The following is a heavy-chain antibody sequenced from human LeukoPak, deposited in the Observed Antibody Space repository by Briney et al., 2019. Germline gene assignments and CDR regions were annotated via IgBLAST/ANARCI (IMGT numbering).Heavy chain of an antibody. CDR1: GSTLSSYS. CDR2: ISASSAHI. D-gene: IGHD4-17*01. V-gene: IGHV3-21*01. Sequence: PGGSLRLSCAASGSTLSSYSMNWVRQAPGQGLEWVSSISASSAHIYYADSIKGRFTISRDNAKSSLYLQMNSLRANDTAVYYCARRYGDYFSVVYNWGQGPLVP. CDR3: ARRYGDYFSVVYN. J-gene: IGHJ4*02.